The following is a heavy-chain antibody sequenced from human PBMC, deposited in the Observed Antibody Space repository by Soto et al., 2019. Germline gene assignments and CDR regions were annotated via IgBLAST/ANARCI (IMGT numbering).Heavy chain of an antibody. CDR2: IYSGGYT. J-gene: IGHJ4*02. Sequence: EVQLVESGGGLIQPGGSLRLSCAVSGFTVSNNYMSWVRQAPGKGLEGVSVIYSGGYTAYGDSVKGRFTISRDNSKNPLNLQSNTRRAAAQAVYYLGGQRGGGGYWGQGTLVTVSS. CDR1: GFTVSNNY. V-gene: IGHV3-53*01. CDR3: GGQRGGGGY. D-gene: IGHD3-16*01.